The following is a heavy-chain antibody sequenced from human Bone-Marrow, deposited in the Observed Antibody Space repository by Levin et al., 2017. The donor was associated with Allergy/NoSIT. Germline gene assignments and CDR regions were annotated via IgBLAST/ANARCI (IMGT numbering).Heavy chain of an antibody. CDR2: ISAYNGNT. V-gene: IGHV1-18*01. J-gene: IGHJ5*02. CDR1: GYTFTSYG. Sequence: GESLKISCKASGYTFTSYGISWVRQAPGQGLEWMGWISAYNGNTNYAQNLQGRVTMTTDTSTSTAYMELRSLRSDDTAVYYCARDRRFGSSHPTEWFDPWGQGTLVTVSS. CDR3: ARDRRFGSSHPTEWFDP. D-gene: IGHD6-13*01.